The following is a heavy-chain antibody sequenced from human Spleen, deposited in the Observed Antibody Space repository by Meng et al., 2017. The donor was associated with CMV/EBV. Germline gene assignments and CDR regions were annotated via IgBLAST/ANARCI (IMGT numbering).Heavy chain of an antibody. CDR2: SSPSGTNL. J-gene: IGHJ4*02. Sequence: GESLKISCAASGFTIDDYAMHWVRQAPGKGLEWVSYSSPSGTNLYYADSVRRRFTISRDNAKNSLYLQMDTLRAEDTAVYYCARATSDYYFDYWGQGTLVTVSS. CDR1: GFTIDDYA. V-gene: IGHV3-48*03. D-gene: IGHD3-3*01. CDR3: ARATSDYYFDY.